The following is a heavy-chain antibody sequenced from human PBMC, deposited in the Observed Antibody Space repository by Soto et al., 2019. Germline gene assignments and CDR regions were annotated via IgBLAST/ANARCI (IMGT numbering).Heavy chain of an antibody. V-gene: IGHV4-31*03. J-gene: IGHJ4*02. Sequence: SETLSLTCTVSGGSISSGGYYWSWIRQHPGKGLEWIGFIYYSGTTYYNSSLQSRVTISVDTSKNQFSLQVRSVTAADTAVYYCARVASGNYEYQFDFWGQGTQVTVSS. CDR3: ARVASGNYEYQFDF. CDR2: IYYSGTT. CDR1: GGSISSGGYY. D-gene: IGHD1-26*01.